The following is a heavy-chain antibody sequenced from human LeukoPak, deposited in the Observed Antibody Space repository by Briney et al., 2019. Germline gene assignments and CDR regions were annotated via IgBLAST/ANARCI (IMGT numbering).Heavy chain of an antibody. Sequence: SENLSLTCAVSGYSICSGYYWGWIRQPPGKGLEWIGSIYHSGSTYYNPSLKSRVTISVDTSKNQFSLKLSSVTAADTAVYYCARKDVRYFDWLSDNWFDPWGQGTLVTVSS. D-gene: IGHD3-9*01. V-gene: IGHV4-38-2*01. J-gene: IGHJ5*02. CDR2: IYHSGST. CDR1: GYSICSGYY. CDR3: ARKDVRYFDWLSDNWFDP.